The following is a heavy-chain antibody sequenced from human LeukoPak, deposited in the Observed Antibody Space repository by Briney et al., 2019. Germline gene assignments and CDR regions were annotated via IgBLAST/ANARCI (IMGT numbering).Heavy chain of an antibody. J-gene: IGHJ4*02. D-gene: IGHD1-26*01. Sequence: SETLSLTCTVSGGSISSSSYYLGWIRQPPGKGLEWIGSIYYSGSTYYNPSLKSRVTISVDTSKNQFSLKLSSVTAADTAVYYCARHRWELQKASFDYWGQGTLVTVSS. CDR1: GGSISSSSYY. V-gene: IGHV4-39*01. CDR2: IYYSGST. CDR3: ARHRWELQKASFDY.